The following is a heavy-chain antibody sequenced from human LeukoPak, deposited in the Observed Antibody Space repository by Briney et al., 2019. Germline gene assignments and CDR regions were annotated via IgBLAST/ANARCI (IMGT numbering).Heavy chain of an antibody. CDR1: GFTFSSYG. Sequence: PGRSLRLSCAASGFTFSSYGMHWVRQAPGKGLEWVAVISYDGSNKYYADSVKGQFTISRDNSKNTLYLQMNSLRAEDTAVYYCAKDPTTRYYYYYGMDVWGQGTTVTVSS. V-gene: IGHV3-30*18. CDR3: AKDPTTRYYYYYGMDV. CDR2: ISYDGSNK. J-gene: IGHJ6*02. D-gene: IGHD5-12*01.